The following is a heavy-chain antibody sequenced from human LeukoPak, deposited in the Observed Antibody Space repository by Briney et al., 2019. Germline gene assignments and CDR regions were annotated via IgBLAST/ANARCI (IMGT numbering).Heavy chain of an antibody. J-gene: IGHJ5*02. V-gene: IGHV4-39*01. D-gene: IGHD6-6*01. CDR1: GGSISSSSYY. CDR3: ARSTYSSSALDH. Sequence: SETLSLTCTVSGGSISSSSYYWGWIRQPPGKGLEWIGEINHSGSTNYNPSLKSRVTISVDTSKNQFSLQLDAVTPEDTAVYYCARSTYSSSALDHWGQGTLVTVSS. CDR2: INHSGST.